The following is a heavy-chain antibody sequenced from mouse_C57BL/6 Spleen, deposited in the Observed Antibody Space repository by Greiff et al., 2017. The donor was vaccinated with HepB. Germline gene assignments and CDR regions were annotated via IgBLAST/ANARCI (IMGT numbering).Heavy chain of an antibody. CDR1: GYTFTSYW. CDR2: IHPNSGST. CDR3: ARALRLGYFDV. J-gene: IGHJ1*03. Sequence: VQVVESGAELVKPGASVKLSCKASGYTFTSYWMHWVKQRPGQGLEWIGMIHPNSGSTNYNEKFKSKATLTVDKSSSTAYMQLSSLTSEDSAVYYCARALRLGYFDVWGTGTTVTVSS. V-gene: IGHV1-64*01. D-gene: IGHD1-1*01.